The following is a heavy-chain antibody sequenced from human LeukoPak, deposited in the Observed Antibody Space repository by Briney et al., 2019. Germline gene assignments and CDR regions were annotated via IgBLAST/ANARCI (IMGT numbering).Heavy chain of an antibody. CDR1: GFTFSSYA. V-gene: IGHV3-23*01. CDR2: ISGSGGST. CDR3: AKQSGENSNYDY. D-gene: IGHD4-11*01. J-gene: IGHJ4*02. Sequence: PGASLRLSCAASGFTFSSYAMSWVRQAPGKGLEWASAISGSGGSTYYADSVKGRFTISRDNSKNTLYLQMNSLRAEDTAVYYCAKQSGENSNYDYWGQGTLVTVSS.